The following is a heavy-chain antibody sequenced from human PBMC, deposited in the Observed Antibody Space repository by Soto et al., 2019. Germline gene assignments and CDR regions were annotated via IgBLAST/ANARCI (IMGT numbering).Heavy chain of an antibody. V-gene: IGHV4-39*01. Sequence: QLQLQASGPGLVKPSETLSLTCNVSGGSISSSSYYWGWIRQPPGKGLEWIGGIYYSGSTYYNPSLKCRVTISVDTSKNQFSLKLSSVTAADTAVYYCVSLYGSSSGRHTYYGMDVWGQGTTVTVSS. CDR2: IYYSGST. J-gene: IGHJ6*02. D-gene: IGHD6-6*01. CDR3: VSLYGSSSGRHTYYGMDV. CDR1: GGSISSSSYY.